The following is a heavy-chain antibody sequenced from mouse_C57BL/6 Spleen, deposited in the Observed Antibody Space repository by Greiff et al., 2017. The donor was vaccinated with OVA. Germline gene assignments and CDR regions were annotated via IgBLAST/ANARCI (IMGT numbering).Heavy chain of an antibody. V-gene: IGHV1-82*01. CDR1: GYAFSSSW. Sequence: QVQLKESGPELVKPGASVKISCKASGYAFSSSWMNWVKQRPGKGLEWIGRIYPGDGNTNYNGKFKGKATLTADKSSSTAYMQLSSLTSEDSAVYFCARGLRYFDYWGQGTTLTVSS. J-gene: IGHJ2*01. D-gene: IGHD3-1*01. CDR3: ARGLRYFDY. CDR2: IYPGDGNT.